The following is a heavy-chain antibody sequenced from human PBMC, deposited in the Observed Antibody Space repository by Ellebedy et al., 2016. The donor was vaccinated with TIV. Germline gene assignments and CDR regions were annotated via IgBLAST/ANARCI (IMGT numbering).Heavy chain of an antibody. CDR1: GGSISSGDYY. V-gene: IGHV4-31*03. CDR2: IYYSGAT. D-gene: IGHD3-16*01. Sequence: SETLSLXCTVSGGSISSGDYYWSWIRQHPGKGLEWIGYIYYSGATYYNPSLKSRVTISIDTSKNQFSLELNSVTAADTAVYFCARVLGSSTFDYWGQGTLVTVSS. J-gene: IGHJ4*02. CDR3: ARVLGSSTFDY.